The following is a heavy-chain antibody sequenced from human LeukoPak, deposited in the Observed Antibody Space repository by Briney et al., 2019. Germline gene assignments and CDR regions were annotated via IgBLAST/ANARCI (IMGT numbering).Heavy chain of an antibody. V-gene: IGHV3-21*01. D-gene: IGHD4-17*01. CDR1: GFTFSTYS. Sequence: GGSLRLSCAASGFTFSTYSMNWVRQAPGKGLEWVSSISSSSIYIYYADSVKGRFTISRDNAKNSLYLQMNSLRAEDTAVYYCARCDMTTAGFDYWGQGTLVTVSS. J-gene: IGHJ4*02. CDR3: ARCDMTTAGFDY. CDR2: ISSSSIYI.